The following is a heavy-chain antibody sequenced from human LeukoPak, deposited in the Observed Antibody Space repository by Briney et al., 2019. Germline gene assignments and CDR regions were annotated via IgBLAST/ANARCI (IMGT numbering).Heavy chain of an antibody. V-gene: IGHV4-39*01. Sequence: PSETLSLTCTVSGGSISSSYHYWGWIRQPPGKGLEWIGSIFYSGTTYYNASLKSRVTISIDTSKNQISLRLTSVTATDTAMYYCARQTGSGLFTLPGGQGTLVTVSS. CDR3: ARQTGSGLFTLP. CDR1: GGSISSSYHY. D-gene: IGHD3/OR15-3a*01. J-gene: IGHJ4*02. CDR2: IFYSGTT.